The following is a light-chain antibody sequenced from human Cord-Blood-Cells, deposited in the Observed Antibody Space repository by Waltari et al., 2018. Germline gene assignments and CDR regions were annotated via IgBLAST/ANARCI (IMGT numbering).Light chain of an antibody. CDR2: AAS. CDR3: QQSYSTPIP. V-gene: IGKV1-39*01. Sequence: DIQMTQSPSSLSASVGDRVTITCRASQNISSDLNWYQQKLGKAPKLLIYAASSLQSGDPSRFTGSGPRTDVTLTICSLQPADFSTYCCQQSYSTPIPFDQGTRLAIK. CDR1: QNISSD. J-gene: IGKJ5*01.